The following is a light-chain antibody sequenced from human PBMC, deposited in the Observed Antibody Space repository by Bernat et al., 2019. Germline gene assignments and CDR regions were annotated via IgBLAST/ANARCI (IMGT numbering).Light chain of an antibody. CDR2: QVN. CDR3: SSYAGSDNFWV. J-gene: IGLJ3*02. CDR1: SSDVGGYNY. V-gene: IGLV2-8*01. Sequence: QSALTQPPSASGSPGQPVTISCIGTSSDVGGYNYVSWYQQHPGKAPKLMIFQVNKRPAGVPDRFSGSKSGNTASLTVSGLQAEDEADYYGSSYAGSDNFWVFGGGTKLTVL.